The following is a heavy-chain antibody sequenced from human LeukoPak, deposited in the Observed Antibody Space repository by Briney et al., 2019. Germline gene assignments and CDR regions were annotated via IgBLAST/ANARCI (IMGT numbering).Heavy chain of an antibody. CDR2: ISGSGGST. V-gene: IGHV3-23*01. D-gene: IGHD6-13*01. J-gene: IGHJ4*02. Sequence: LGGSLRLSCAASGFSFTTNAMNWVRQAPGKGLEWVSGISGSGGSTYYADSVKGRFTISRDNSKNTVYLQMNSLRAEDTAVYYCTTTAPVTGYWGQGTLVTVSS. CDR1: GFSFTTNA. CDR3: TTTAPVTGY.